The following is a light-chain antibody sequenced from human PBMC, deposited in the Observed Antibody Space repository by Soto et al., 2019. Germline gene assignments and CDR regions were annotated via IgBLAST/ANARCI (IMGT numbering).Light chain of an antibody. J-gene: IGLJ1*01. CDR2: GVT. V-gene: IGLV2-14*01. Sequence: QSLLTQPASVAGSPGQSITISCTGSGSDIGAYNYVSWYQRHPGKSPKLLIHGVTRRPSGGSSRFSASKSAYTASLAISRLQPEDQANYSRSSFTTSYFYVFGPGTQVTV. CDR3: SSFTTSYFYV. CDR1: GSDIGAYNY.